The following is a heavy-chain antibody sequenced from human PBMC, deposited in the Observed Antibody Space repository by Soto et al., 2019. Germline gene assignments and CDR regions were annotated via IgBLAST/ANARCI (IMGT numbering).Heavy chain of an antibody. V-gene: IGHV4-30-2*01. CDR3: ARVRREYDNSGPVDY. CDR2: IYSGGST. J-gene: IGHJ4*02. D-gene: IGHD3-22*01. Sequence: TSETLSLTCAVSGGSISSGDYSWNWIRQPPGKGLEWIGYIYSGGSTYYNQSLQSRVTMSVDRSRNQFSLNLNSVTAADTAVYYCARVRREYDNSGPVDYWGQGTLITVSS. CDR1: GGSISSGDYS.